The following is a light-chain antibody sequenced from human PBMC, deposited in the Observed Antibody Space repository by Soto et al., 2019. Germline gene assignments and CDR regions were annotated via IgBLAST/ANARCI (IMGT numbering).Light chain of an antibody. Sequence: EIVLTQSPATLSLYPGERATLSCRASQSVWTYLAWYQQKRGQAPRLLMYDASNRASGVPARFSGSGSGTDFTLTISSLEPEDFAVYYCQQRNNCPRSTFGQGQRLEIK. CDR2: DAS. J-gene: IGKJ5*01. CDR3: QQRNNCPRST. V-gene: IGKV3-11*01. CDR1: QSVWTY.